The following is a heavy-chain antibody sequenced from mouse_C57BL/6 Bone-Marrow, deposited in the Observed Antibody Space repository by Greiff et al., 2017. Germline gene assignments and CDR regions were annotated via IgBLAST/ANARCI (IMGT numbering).Heavy chain of an antibody. Sequence: VKLMGSGPELVKPGASVKLSCKASGYTFTSYDINWVKQRPGQGLEWIGWIYPRDGSTKYNEKFKGKATLTVDTSSSTAYMELRSLTSEDSAVYFGARLEFDGSSGDWYFDVGGTGTTVTVSS. D-gene: IGHD1-1*01. V-gene: IGHV1-85*01. CDR1: GYTFTSYD. CDR2: IYPRDGST. J-gene: IGHJ1*03. CDR3: ARLEFDGSSGDWYFDV.